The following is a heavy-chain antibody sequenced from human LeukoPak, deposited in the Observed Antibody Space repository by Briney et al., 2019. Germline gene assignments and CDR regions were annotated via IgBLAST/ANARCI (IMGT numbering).Heavy chain of an antibody. D-gene: IGHD1-26*01. CDR1: GYTFTSYY. CDR2: INPSGGST. CDR3: ARDVRKWDP. V-gene: IGHV1-46*01. J-gene: IGHJ3*01. Sequence: ASVKVSCKASGYTFTSYYMHWVRQAPGQGLEWMGIINPSGGSTSYAQKFQGSVTMTRDTSISTAYMELSRLRSDDTAVYYCARDVRKWDPWGQGTMVTVSS.